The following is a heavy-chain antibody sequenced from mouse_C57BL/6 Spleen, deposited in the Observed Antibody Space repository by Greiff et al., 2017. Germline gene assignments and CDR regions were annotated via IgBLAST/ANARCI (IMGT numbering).Heavy chain of an antibody. D-gene: IGHD2-4*01. CDR1: GYTFTEYT. J-gene: IGHJ2*01. CDR3: ARHEESPHYDYHFDY. CDR2: FYPGSGSI. V-gene: IGHV1-62-2*01. Sequence: VQGVESGAELVKPGASVKLSCKASGYTFTEYTIHWVKQRSGQGLEWIGWFYPGSGSIKYNEKFKDKATLTADKSSSTVYMELSRLTSEDSAVYFGARHEESPHYDYHFDYWGQGTTLTVSS.